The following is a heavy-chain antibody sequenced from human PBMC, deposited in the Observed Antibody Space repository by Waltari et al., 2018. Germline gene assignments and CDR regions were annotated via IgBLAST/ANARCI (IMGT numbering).Heavy chain of an antibody. Sequence: EVQLLESGGGLVQPGGSLRLSCLASGFTFSNYAMTWVRQGPGKGLEWVSAISGGGINTYYADSWKGRFTISRDNSKNTLYLQMNSLRAEDTAVYSCARVHSLGQYDSNGQESNFDHWGQGALVTVSS. CDR2: ISGGGINT. CDR3: ARVHSLGQYDSNGQESNFDH. D-gene: IGHD3-16*01. J-gene: IGHJ4*02. CDR1: GFTFSNYA. V-gene: IGHV3-23*01.